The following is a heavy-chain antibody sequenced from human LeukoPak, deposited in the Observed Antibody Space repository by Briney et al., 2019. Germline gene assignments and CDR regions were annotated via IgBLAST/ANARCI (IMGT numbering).Heavy chain of an antibody. D-gene: IGHD5-24*01. J-gene: IGHJ4*02. Sequence: GGSLRLSCAASGFTFNTYVMHWVRHAPGKGLVWVARIDTNGKTTTSADSVKGRFTISRDNAKNMLYVQMSSLRAEDTAVYYCVRDKDGYNFWGQGTLVSVSS. CDR1: GFTFNTYV. CDR2: IDTNGKTT. V-gene: IGHV3-74*01. CDR3: VRDKDGYNF.